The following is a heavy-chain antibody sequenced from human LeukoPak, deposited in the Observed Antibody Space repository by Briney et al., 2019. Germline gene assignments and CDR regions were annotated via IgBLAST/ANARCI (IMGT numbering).Heavy chain of an antibody. Sequence: GGSLRLSCAASGFTFSDYWMTWVRQAPGKGLEWVANIKPDGSEKYYVDSVKGRFTISRDNAKNSLYLQMNRLRVEDMAVYYCXSYLYWWXDXGYWGQXXXVTV. V-gene: IGHV3-7*01. CDR3: XSYLYWWXDXGY. J-gene: IGHJ4*02. CDR2: IKPDGSEK. D-gene: IGHD2-8*02. CDR1: GFTFSDYW.